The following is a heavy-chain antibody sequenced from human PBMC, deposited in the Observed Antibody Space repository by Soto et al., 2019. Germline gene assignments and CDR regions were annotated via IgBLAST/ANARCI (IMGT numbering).Heavy chain of an antibody. V-gene: IGHV1-18*01. CDR2: ISAYNGNT. Sequence: GASVKVSCKASGYTFTSYGISWVRQAPGQGLEWMGWISAYNGNTNYAQKLQGRVTMTTDTSTSTAYMELRSLRSDDTAVYYCAREGTTVTSPSSFYYMDVWGKGTTVTVSS. CDR1: GYTFTSYG. CDR3: AREGTTVTSPSSFYYMDV. J-gene: IGHJ6*03. D-gene: IGHD4-17*01.